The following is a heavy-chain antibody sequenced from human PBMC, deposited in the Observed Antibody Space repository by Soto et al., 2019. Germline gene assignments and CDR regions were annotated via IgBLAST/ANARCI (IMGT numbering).Heavy chain of an antibody. J-gene: IGHJ4*02. CDR1: GGTFSSYA. D-gene: IGHD5-18*01. V-gene: IGHV1-69*06. CDR3: ARGSGTGGYTYGLDY. Sequence: QVQLVQSGAEVKRPGSSVKVSCKASGGTFSSYAISWVRQAPGQGLEWMGGIIPVFGTGIYAQKLQGRVTITADKPTNTAYRELSSRRDKDTAVYFCARGSGTGGYTYGLDYWGQGTVGTVAP. CDR2: IIPVFGTG.